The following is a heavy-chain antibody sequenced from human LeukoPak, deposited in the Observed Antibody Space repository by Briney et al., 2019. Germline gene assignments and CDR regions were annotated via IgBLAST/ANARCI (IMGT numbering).Heavy chain of an antibody. CDR3: ARFRGLNYYDSSGYYYLDY. J-gene: IGHJ4*02. Sequence: SETLSLTCTVSGGSISSYYWSWIRQPPGKGLEWIGYIYYSGSTNYNPSLKSRVTISVDTSENQFSLKLSSVTAADTAVYYCARFRGLNYYDSSGYYYLDYWGQGTLVTVSS. D-gene: IGHD3-22*01. V-gene: IGHV4-59*01. CDR2: IYYSGST. CDR1: GGSISSYY.